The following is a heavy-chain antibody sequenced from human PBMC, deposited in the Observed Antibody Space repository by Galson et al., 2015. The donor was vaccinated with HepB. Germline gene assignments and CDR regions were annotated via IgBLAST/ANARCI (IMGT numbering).Heavy chain of an antibody. CDR3: VRTTPPSNRAWPYFDS. Sequence: ETLSLTCSVSSGSMKSYYWSWIRQPPGKRLEWISYVTYSGSAKYNPSLESRLTTSIDTSKNQFSLNLRSVRAADTAMYFCVRTTPPSNRAWPYFDSWGQGILVTVSS. V-gene: IGHV4-59*08. J-gene: IGHJ4*02. CDR1: SGSMKSYY. D-gene: IGHD1-14*01. CDR2: VTYSGSA.